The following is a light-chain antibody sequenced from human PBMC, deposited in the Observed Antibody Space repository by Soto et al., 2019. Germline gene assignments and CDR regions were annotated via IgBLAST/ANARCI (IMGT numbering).Light chain of an antibody. J-gene: IGKJ3*01. CDR1: QGISSY. CDR3: QQYYSYPST. V-gene: IGKV1-8*01. CDR2: AAS. Sequence: AIRMTQSPSSLSASTGDRVTITCRASQGISSYLAWYQQKPGKAPKLLIYAASTLQSGVPSRFSGSGSGTDFNLTISCLQSEDFATYYCQQYYSYPSTFGPGTKVDI.